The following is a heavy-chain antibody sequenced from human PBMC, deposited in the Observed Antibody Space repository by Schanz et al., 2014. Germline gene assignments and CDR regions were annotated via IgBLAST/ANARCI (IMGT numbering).Heavy chain of an antibody. CDR3: AIIGVMVAVAGTRADY. D-gene: IGHD6-19*01. CDR2: ISGSGGST. Sequence: QVQLVESGGGLVKPGGSLRLSCAASGFTFSDYYMSWIRQAPGKGLEWVSAISGSGGSTYYADSVKGRFSISRDNAKNSLFLQMNRLRAEDTALYYCAIIGVMVAVAGTRADYWGQGTLVTVSS. V-gene: IGHV3-11*04. J-gene: IGHJ4*02. CDR1: GFTFSDYY.